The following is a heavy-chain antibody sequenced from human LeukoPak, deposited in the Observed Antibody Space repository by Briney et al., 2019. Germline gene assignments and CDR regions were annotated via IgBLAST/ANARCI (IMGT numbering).Heavy chain of an antibody. J-gene: IGHJ3*02. CDR3: AKDRGSGSSPTWFDAFDI. CDR1: GFTFSSYA. D-gene: IGHD1-26*01. Sequence: PGGPLRLSCAASGFTFSSYAMGWVRQAPGKVLDWVSSISGSAGETHYTESVKGRFTISRDNSKNTVYLQMSSLRPDDTAVYYCAKDRGSGSSPTWFDAFDIWGRGTMVTVSS. V-gene: IGHV3-23*01. CDR2: ISGSAGET.